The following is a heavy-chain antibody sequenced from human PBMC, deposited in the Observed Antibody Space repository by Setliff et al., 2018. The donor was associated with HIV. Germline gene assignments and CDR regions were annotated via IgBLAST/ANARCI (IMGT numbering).Heavy chain of an antibody. CDR2: INAGNGNT. Sequence: ASVKVSCKASGYTFTSYAMHWVRQAPGQRLEWMGWINAGNGNTKYSQKFQGRVTITRDTSASTAYMELSSLRSEDTAVYYCASPSITMVRGVMRSAFDIWGQVTMVTVSS. V-gene: IGHV1-3*01. D-gene: IGHD3-10*01. CDR3: ASPSITMVRGVMRSAFDI. J-gene: IGHJ3*02. CDR1: GYTFTSYA.